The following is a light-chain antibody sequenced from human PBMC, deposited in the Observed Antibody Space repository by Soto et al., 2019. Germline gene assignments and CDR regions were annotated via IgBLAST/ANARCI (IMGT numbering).Light chain of an antibody. Sequence: DIKMTQSPSTLSAYVGDRVTITCRASQGISSWLAWYQQKPGQAPKLLIYDASSWETGVPSRFSGSASGTEFTLTISSLQPDDFATYYCQQYNSYSGTFGQGTKVDIK. CDR1: QGISSW. CDR3: QQYNSYSGT. J-gene: IGKJ1*01. CDR2: DAS. V-gene: IGKV1-5*01.